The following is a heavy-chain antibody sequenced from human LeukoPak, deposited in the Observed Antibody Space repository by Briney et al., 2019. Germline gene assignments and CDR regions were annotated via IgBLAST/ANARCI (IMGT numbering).Heavy chain of an antibody. CDR3: ARETVAGTCFDY. D-gene: IGHD6-19*01. J-gene: IGHJ4*02. Sequence: SETLSLTCTVSGGSISSYYWSWIRQPPGMGLEWIGYIYYSGSTNYNPSLKSRVTISVDTSKNQFSLKLSSVTAADTAVYYCARETVAGTCFDYWGQGTLVTVSS. V-gene: IGHV4-59*12. CDR2: IYYSGST. CDR1: GGSISSYY.